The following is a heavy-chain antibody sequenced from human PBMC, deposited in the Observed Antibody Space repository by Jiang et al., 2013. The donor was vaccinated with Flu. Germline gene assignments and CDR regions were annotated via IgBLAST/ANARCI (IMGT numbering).Heavy chain of an antibody. CDR2: IYYSGST. CDR1: GGSISSSSYY. Sequence: PSETLSLTCTVSGGSISSSSYYWGWIRQPPGKGLEWIGSIYYSGSTYYNPSLKSRVTISVDTSKNQFSLKLSSVTAADTAVYYCARSTRVTMIVVGRWGQGTLVTVSS. V-gene: IGHV4-39*01. CDR3: ARSTRVTMIVVGR. D-gene: IGHD3-22*01. J-gene: IGHJ4*02.